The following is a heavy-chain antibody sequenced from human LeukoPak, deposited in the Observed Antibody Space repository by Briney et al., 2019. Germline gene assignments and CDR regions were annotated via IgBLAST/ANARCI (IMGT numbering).Heavy chain of an antibody. D-gene: IGHD6-13*01. J-gene: IGHJ4*02. Sequence: SETLSLTCTVSGGSISSYYWSWIRQPAGKGLEWIGRIYTSGSTNYNPSLKSRATMSVDTSKNQFSLKLSSVTAADTAVYYCARSGSSWYWDGEDYWGQGTLVTVSS. CDR2: IYTSGST. CDR3: ARSGSSWYWDGEDY. V-gene: IGHV4-4*07. CDR1: GGSISSYY.